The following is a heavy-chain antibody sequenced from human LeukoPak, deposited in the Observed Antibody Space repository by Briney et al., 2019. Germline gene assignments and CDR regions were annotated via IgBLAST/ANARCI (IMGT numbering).Heavy chain of an antibody. D-gene: IGHD5-18*01. CDR1: GFTFSSYG. CDR2: ISYDGSNK. Sequence: GGSLRLSCAASGFTFSSYGMHWVRQAPGKGLEWVAVISYDGSNKYYADSVKGRFTISRDNSKNTLYLQMNSLRAEDTAVYYCAKDRVQLWLQLDYWGQGTLVTVSS. CDR3: AKDRVQLWLQLDY. J-gene: IGHJ4*02. V-gene: IGHV3-30*18.